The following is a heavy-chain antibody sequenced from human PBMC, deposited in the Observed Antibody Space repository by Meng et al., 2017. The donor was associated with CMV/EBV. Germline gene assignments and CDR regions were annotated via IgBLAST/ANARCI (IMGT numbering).Heavy chain of an antibody. Sequence: TFTSYYRHWVRHAPGQGLEWMGIINPSGGSTSYAQKFQGRVTMTRDTSTSTVYMELSSLRSEDTAVYYCARDGDDIVVVPAAIPFDYWGQGTLVTVSS. J-gene: IGHJ4*02. D-gene: IGHD2-2*01. CDR1: TFTSYY. CDR2: INPSGGST. CDR3: ARDGDDIVVVPAAIPFDY. V-gene: IGHV1-46*01.